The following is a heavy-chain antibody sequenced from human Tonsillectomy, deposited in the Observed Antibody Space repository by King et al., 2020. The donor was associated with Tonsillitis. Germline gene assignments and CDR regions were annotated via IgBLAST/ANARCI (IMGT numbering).Heavy chain of an antibody. CDR1: GGTFSSYA. CDR3: AVRSRGDYAKYEAFDI. Sequence: VQLVQSGAEVKKSGSSVKVSCKASGGTFSSYAISWVRQAPGQGLEWMGGISPIFGTANYAQKFQGRVTITAEESTSTAYMELSSLRSEDTAVFYCAVRSRGDYAKYEAFDIWGQGTMVTVSS. J-gene: IGHJ3*02. D-gene: IGHD4-17*01. CDR2: ISPIFGTA. V-gene: IGHV1-69*12.